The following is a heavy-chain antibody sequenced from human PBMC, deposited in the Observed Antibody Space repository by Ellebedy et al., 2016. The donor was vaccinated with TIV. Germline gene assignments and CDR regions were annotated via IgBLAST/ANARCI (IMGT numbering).Heavy chain of an antibody. J-gene: IGHJ4*02. CDR1: GYTLTELA. CDR3: ARGPPYGDYADY. CDR2: MNPNRGNT. V-gene: IGHV1-8*01. Sequence: ASVKVSXXVSGYTLTELAMHWVRQATGQGLEWMGWMNPNRGNTGYAQKFQGRVPMTRNTSIRTAYMELSRLRSEDTAVYYCARGPPYGDYADYWGQGTLVTVSS. D-gene: IGHD4-17*01.